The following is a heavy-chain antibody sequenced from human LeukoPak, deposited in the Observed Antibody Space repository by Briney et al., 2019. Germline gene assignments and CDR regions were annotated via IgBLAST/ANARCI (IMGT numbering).Heavy chain of an antibody. D-gene: IGHD3-22*01. V-gene: IGHV1-2*02. Sequence: GASVKVSCKASGCTFTGYYMHWVRQAPGQGLEWMGWINPNSGGTNYAQKFQGRVTMTRDTSISTAYTELSRLRSDDTAVYYCASITVIVGNDAFDIWGQGTMVTVSS. CDR2: INPNSGGT. J-gene: IGHJ3*02. CDR1: GCTFTGYY. CDR3: ASITVIVGNDAFDI.